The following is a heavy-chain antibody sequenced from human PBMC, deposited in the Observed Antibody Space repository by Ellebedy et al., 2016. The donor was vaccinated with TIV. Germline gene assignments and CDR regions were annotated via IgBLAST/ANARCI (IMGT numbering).Heavy chain of an antibody. J-gene: IGHJ4*02. CDR1: GGYLRTYY. CDR2: IYYSGST. D-gene: IGHD6-6*01. CDR3: ARAIIAPRPYYFDS. Sequence: SETLSLTXNVSGGYLRTYYWSWIRQSPGKGLEWIGYIYYSGSTGYNPSLKSRVTMSIDKSKTQFSLKLTSVTAADTAVYYCARAIIAPRPYYFDSWGQGALVTVSS. V-gene: IGHV4-59*12.